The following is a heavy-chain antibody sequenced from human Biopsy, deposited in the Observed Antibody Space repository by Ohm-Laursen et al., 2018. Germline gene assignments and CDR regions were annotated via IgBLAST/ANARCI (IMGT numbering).Heavy chain of an antibody. CDR1: RFDFRSHG. V-gene: IGHV3-30*03. Sequence: SLRLSCAASRFDFRSHGMHWVRQAPGKGLEWVAVISYDGSDKYYADSVKGRFTISRDNSGNTLFLQMNSLRLEDTAVYWYARGATGGELLVIPPFLDSRGHGTLVTVSS. D-gene: IGHD1-26*01. CDR2: ISYDGSDK. J-gene: IGHJ4*01. CDR3: ARGATGGELLVIPPFLDS.